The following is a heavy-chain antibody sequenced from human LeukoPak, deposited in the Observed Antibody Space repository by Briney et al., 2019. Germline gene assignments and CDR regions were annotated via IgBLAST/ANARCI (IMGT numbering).Heavy chain of an antibody. CDR1: GFTFDERA. V-gene: IGHV3-9*01. D-gene: IGHD3-10*01. J-gene: IGHJ4*02. CDR3: ARDRGVIITNPYFDY. Sequence: GRSLRLSCTMSGFTFDERAMHWVRQAPGKGLEWVSGISGNSDTTQYANSVRGRFTISRDNSKNTLYLQMNSLRAEDTAVYYCARDRGVIITNPYFDYWGQGTLVTVSS. CDR2: ISGNSDTT.